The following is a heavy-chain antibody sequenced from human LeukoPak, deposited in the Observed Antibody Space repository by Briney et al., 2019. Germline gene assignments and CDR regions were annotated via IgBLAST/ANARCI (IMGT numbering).Heavy chain of an antibody. D-gene: IGHD5-12*01. V-gene: IGHV3-23*01. Sequence: GGSLRLSCAASGFTFSNFAMSCVRQALGEGLEWVSSICGSGISTYYADSLKGRFTISRDNFKNTLFLQLNSLRAEDTAVYYCAKDLRGYDMDFDYWGQGTLVTVSS. J-gene: IGHJ4*02. CDR2: ICGSGIST. CDR1: GFTFSNFA. CDR3: AKDLRGYDMDFDY.